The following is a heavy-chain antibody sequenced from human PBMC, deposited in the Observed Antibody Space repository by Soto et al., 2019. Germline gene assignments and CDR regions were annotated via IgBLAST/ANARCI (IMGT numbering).Heavy chain of an antibody. CDR1: GFTFSSYA. V-gene: IGHV3-23*01. CDR2: ISGSGGST. D-gene: IGHD6-13*01. CDR3: AKDREETYSWYVAYYYFDY. J-gene: IGHJ4*02. Sequence: EVQLLESGGGLVQPGGSLRLSCAGSGFTFSSYAMNWVRQAPGKGLEWVSGISGSGGSTYYADSVKGRFTISRDNSKNTLYLQMNSLRAEDTAIYYCAKDREETYSWYVAYYYFDYWGQGTLVTVSS.